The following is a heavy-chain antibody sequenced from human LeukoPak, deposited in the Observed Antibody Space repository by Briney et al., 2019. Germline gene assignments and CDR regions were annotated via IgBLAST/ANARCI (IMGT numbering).Heavy chain of an antibody. V-gene: IGHV3-21*01. J-gene: IGHJ4*02. CDR1: GFTFSSYS. CDR3: ARDPGPGSSKRNGFDY. D-gene: IGHD1-26*01. Sequence: PGGSLRLSCAASGFTFSSYSMNWVRQAPGKGLEWVSSISSSSSYIYYADSVKGRFTISRDNAKNSLYLQMNSLRAEDTAVYYCARDPGPGSSKRNGFDYWGQGTLVTVSS. CDR2: ISSSSSYI.